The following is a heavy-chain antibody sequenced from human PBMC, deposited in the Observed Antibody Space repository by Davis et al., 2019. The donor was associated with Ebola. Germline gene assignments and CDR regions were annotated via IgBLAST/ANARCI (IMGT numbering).Heavy chain of an antibody. CDR1: GFTFSSYG. V-gene: IGHV3-30*18. CDR3: AKDLDYYDSSALYYYYYGMDV. CDR2: ISYDGSNK. Sequence: GESLKISCAASGFTFSSYGMHCVRQAPGKGLEWVEFISYDGSNKYYADSVKGRFTISRDNSKNTLYLQMNSLRAEDTAVYYCAKDLDYYDSSALYYYYYGMDVWGQGTTVTVSS. J-gene: IGHJ6*02. D-gene: IGHD3-22*01.